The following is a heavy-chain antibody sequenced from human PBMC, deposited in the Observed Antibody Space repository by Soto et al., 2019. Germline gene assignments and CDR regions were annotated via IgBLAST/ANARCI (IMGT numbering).Heavy chain of an antibody. D-gene: IGHD3-10*01. CDR1: GVSFNNNG. Sequence: QVQLVQSGAEVKKPGSSVKVSCKTSGVSFNNNGISWVRQAPGHGLEWMGGVSPPFRTSNYARKFQGGISITADASTGTVNIELSSLTSEDTAQYYCARVLYYGSGSYSPYGMDVWGQGTTVTVSS. V-gene: IGHV1-69*01. CDR2: VSPPFRTS. CDR3: ARVLYYGSGSYSPYGMDV. J-gene: IGHJ6*02.